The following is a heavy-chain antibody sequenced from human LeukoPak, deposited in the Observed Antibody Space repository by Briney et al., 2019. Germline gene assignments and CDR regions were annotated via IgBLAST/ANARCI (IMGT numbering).Heavy chain of an antibody. CDR3: ASSLTMVRGPSVSYYGMDV. CDR2: IYNSWCT. CDR1: GYSISSGYY. V-gene: IGHV4-38-2*01. J-gene: IGHJ6*04. D-gene: IGHD3-10*01. Sequence: PSETLSLTCAVSGYSISSGYYWGWIRQPPGKRLEWIGRIYNSWCTYYKPSVKGREIISVDPSKNQFSLKLSSVNAADTAVYYCASSLTMVRGPSVSYYGMDVWGKGTTVTVSS.